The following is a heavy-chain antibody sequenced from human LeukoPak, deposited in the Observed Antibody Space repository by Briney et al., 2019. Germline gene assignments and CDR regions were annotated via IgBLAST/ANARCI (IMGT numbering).Heavy chain of an antibody. CDR3: ATIDY. V-gene: IGHV3-30*04. Sequence: PGGSLRLSCAASGFTFSSYAMHWVRQAPGKGLEWVALISYDGTNKYYADSVKGRFTISRDNSKNTLYLQMNSLRAEDTAVYYCATIDYWGQGTLVTVSS. CDR1: GFTFSSYA. J-gene: IGHJ4*02. CDR2: ISYDGTNK.